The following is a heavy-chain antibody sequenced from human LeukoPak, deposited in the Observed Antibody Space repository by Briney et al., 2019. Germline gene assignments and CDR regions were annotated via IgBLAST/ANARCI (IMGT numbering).Heavy chain of an antibody. Sequence: PSGTLSLTCTVSGYSISSGYYWGWIRQPPGKGLEWIGSIYHSGSTYYNPSLKSRVTISVDTSKNQFSLKLSSVTAADTAVYYCAREDLTSSGWSPFDYWGQGTLVTVSS. CDR3: AREDLTSSGWSPFDY. D-gene: IGHD6-19*01. CDR2: IYHSGST. J-gene: IGHJ4*02. CDR1: GYSISSGYY. V-gene: IGHV4-38-2*02.